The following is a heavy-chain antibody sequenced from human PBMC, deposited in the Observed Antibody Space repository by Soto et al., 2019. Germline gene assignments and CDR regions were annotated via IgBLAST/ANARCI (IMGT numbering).Heavy chain of an antibody. J-gene: IGHJ4*02. D-gene: IGHD2-15*01. CDR1: GSALSTNGVG. V-gene: IGHV2-5*01. CDR3: AHRPSTAPGYFDY. CDR2: IFWNDDR. Sequence: QITLKESGPKLVKPTQTLTLTCAFSGSALSTNGVGLAWIRQPPGKALEWLALIFWNDDRRYSPSLKSRLTIVKDTSKNQVVLTMTDMDPVDTATYYCAHRPSTAPGYFDYWGQGPLVTVSS.